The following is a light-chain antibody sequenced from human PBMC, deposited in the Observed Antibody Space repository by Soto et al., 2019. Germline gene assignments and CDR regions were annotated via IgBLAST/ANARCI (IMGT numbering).Light chain of an antibody. Sequence: EIVLTQSPGTLSLSPGEGATLSCRASQSVSSNHLAWYQQKPGQAPRLLIFGASSRASDIPDRFSGSGSGTDFTLTISRLEPEDFVVYYCQHSGDFRWTFGQGTKVEVK. CDR3: QHSGDFRWT. CDR1: QSVSSNH. CDR2: GAS. J-gene: IGKJ1*01. V-gene: IGKV3-20*01.